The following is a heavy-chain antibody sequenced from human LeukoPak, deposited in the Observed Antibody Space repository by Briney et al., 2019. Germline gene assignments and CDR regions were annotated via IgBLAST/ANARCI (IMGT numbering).Heavy chain of an antibody. J-gene: IGHJ4*02. CDR3: ARAFSSGWYPYSIGGLWFDY. Sequence: SETLSLTCTVSGGSISSYYWSWIRQPPGKGLEWIGYIYYTGSTNYNPSLKSRVTISVDTSKNQFSLKQSSVTAADTAVYYCARAFSSGWYPYSIGGLWFDYWGQGTLVTVSS. D-gene: IGHD6-19*01. CDR1: GGSISSYY. V-gene: IGHV4-59*01. CDR2: IYYTGST.